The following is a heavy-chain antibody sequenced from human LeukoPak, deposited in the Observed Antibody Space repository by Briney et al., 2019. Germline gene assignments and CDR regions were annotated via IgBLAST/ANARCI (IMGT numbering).Heavy chain of an antibody. V-gene: IGHV3-33*06. CDR2: IWYDGSNK. CDR3: AKDILWFGELFVDY. CDR1: GFNSSLYG. D-gene: IGHD3-10*01. J-gene: IGHJ4*02. Sequence: TGGSLRLSCAASGFNSSLYGMHWVRQAPGKGLEWVAVIWYDGSNKYYADSVKGRFTISRDNSKNTLYLQMNSLRAEDTAVYYCAKDILWFGELFVDYWGQGTLVTVSS.